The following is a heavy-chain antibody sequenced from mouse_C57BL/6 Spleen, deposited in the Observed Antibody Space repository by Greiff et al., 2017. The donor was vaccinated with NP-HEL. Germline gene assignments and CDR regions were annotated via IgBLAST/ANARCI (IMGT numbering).Heavy chain of an antibody. D-gene: IGHD1-1*01. CDR3: ARTLPLSHFDY. J-gene: IGHJ2*01. V-gene: IGHV5-17*01. Sequence: EVQLQESGGGLVKPGGSLKLSCAASGFTFSDYGMHWVRQAPEKGLEWVAYISSGSSTIYYADTVKGRFTISRDNAKNTLFLQLTSLRSEDTAMYYCARTLPLSHFDYWGQGTTLTVSS. CDR2: ISSGSSTI. CDR1: GFTFSDYG.